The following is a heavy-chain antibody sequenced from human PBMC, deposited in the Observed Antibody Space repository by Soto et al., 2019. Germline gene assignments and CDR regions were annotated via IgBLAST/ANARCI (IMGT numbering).Heavy chain of an antibody. CDR2: ISSSSSTI. J-gene: IGHJ6*02. V-gene: IGHV3-48*01. D-gene: IGHD3-10*01. CDR1: GFTFSSYS. Sequence: GGSLRLSCAASGFTFSSYSMNWVRQAPGKGLEWVSYISSSSSTIYYTDSVKGRFTISRDNAKNSLYLQMNSLRAEDTAVYYCATYYGSGSYFPDYYYYGMDVWGQGTTVTVSS. CDR3: ATYYGSGSYFPDYYYYGMDV.